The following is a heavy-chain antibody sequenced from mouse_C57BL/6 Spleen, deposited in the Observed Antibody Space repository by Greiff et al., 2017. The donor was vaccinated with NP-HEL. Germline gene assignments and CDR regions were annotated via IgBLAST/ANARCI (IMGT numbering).Heavy chain of an antibody. V-gene: IGHV1-82*01. J-gene: IGHJ3*01. CDR3: AREGAYYIAWFAY. D-gene: IGHD2-12*01. Sequence: VQLQQSGPELVKPGASVKISCKASGYAFSSSWMNWVKQRPGKGLEWIGRIYPGDGDTNYNGKFKGKATLTADKSSSTAYMQLSSLTSEDSAVYFCAREGAYYIAWFAYWGQGTLVTVSA. CDR1: GYAFSSSW. CDR2: IYPGDGDT.